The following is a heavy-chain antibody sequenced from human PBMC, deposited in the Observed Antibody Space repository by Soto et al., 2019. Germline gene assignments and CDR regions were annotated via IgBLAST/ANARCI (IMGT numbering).Heavy chain of an antibody. CDR3: ARTSSNPLRYDYYYGMDV. Sequence: ASVKVSCKASGYTFTSYAMHWVRQAPGQRLEWMGWINAGNGNTKYSQKFQGGVTITRDTSASTAYMELSSLRSEDTAVYYCARTSSNPLRYDYYYGMDVWGQGTTVTVSS. CDR1: GYTFTSYA. J-gene: IGHJ6*02. D-gene: IGHD6-13*01. V-gene: IGHV1-3*01. CDR2: INAGNGNT.